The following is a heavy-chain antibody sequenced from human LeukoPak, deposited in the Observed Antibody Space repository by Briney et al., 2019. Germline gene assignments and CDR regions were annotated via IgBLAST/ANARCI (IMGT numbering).Heavy chain of an antibody. Sequence: GESLKISCKGSGYSFTSYWIGWVRQMPGKGLEWMGIIYPGDSDTRYSPSFQGQVAISADRSISTAYLHWSSLKASDTAMYYCARISPLDGSEHFSLKQPYYLFGHFDYWGQGTLVTVSS. V-gene: IGHV5-51*01. CDR2: IYPGDSDT. CDR1: GYSFTSYW. D-gene: IGHD1/OR15-1a*01. CDR3: ARISPLDGSEHFSLKQPYYLFGHFDY. J-gene: IGHJ4*02.